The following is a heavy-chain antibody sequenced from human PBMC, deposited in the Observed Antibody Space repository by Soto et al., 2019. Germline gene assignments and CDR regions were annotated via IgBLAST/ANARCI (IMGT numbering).Heavy chain of an antibody. D-gene: IGHD3-10*01. V-gene: IGHV4-31*03. CDR2: IYYSGTT. Sequence: PSETLSLTCPVSGGSISTGGYYWSWIRQHPGKGLECTGYIYYSGTTYYNPSLKSRITISVDASKSQFSLKLSSVTAADTAVYYCATNGGYYDTSGPKYFPHWGLGTLVTVSS. CDR3: ATNGGYYDTSGPKYFPH. J-gene: IGHJ1*01. CDR1: GGSISTGGYY.